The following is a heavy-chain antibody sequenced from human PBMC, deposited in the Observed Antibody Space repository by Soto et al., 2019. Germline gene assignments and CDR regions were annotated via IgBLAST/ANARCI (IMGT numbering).Heavy chain of an antibody. V-gene: IGHV4-34*01. D-gene: IGHD3-10*01. Sequence: SETLSLTCAVYGGSFSGYYWSWIRQPPGKGLEWIGEINHSGSTNYNPSLKSRVTISVDTSKNQFSLKLSSVTAADTAVYSCASGFYYVSGILAYWGHGTPVTVSS. CDR3: ASGFYYVSGILAY. CDR2: INHSGST. CDR1: GGSFSGYY. J-gene: IGHJ4*01.